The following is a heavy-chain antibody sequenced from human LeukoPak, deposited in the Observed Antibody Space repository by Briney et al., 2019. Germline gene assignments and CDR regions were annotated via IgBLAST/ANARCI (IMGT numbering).Heavy chain of an antibody. CDR3: ARNQLPFMVRGVHPFDY. D-gene: IGHD3-10*01. Sequence: ASVKVSCKASGYTFTGYYMHWVRQAPRQGLEWMGWINPNSGGTNYAQKFQGRVTMTRDTSISTAYMELSRLRSDDTAVYYCARNQLPFMVRGVHPFDYWGQGTLVTVSS. V-gene: IGHV1-2*02. CDR1: GYTFTGYY. J-gene: IGHJ4*02. CDR2: INPNSGGT.